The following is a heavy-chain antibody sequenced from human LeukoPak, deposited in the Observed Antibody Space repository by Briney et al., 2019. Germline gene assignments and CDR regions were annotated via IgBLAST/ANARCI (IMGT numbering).Heavy chain of an antibody. CDR3: ARGGRTTVVIAGYFDY. CDR2: INPNSGGT. V-gene: IGHV1-2*02. D-gene: IGHD4-23*01. J-gene: IGHJ4*02. CDR1: GYTFTGYY. Sequence: ASVKVSCKASGYTFTGYYMHWVRQAPGQGLEWMGWINPNSGGTNYAQKFQGRVTMTRDTSISTAYMELSRMRSDDTAVYYCARGGRTTVVIAGYFDYWGQGTLVTVSS.